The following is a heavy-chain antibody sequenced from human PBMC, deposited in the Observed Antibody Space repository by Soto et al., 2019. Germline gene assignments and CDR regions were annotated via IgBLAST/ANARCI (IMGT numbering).Heavy chain of an antibody. D-gene: IGHD2-2*01. CDR3: ARATGSNHPFDY. CDR1: GFTFSNYW. J-gene: IGHJ4*02. CDR2: ISTDGSST. Sequence: GGSLRLSCAASGFTFSNYWMHWVRQGPGKGLVWVSRISTDGSSTTYADSVKGRFTISRDNAKNTLYLQMNSLRAEDTAVYYCARATGSNHPFDYWGQGSLVTVSS. V-gene: IGHV3-74*01.